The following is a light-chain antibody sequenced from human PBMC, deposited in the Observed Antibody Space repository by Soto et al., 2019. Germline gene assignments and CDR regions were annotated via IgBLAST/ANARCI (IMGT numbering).Light chain of an antibody. Sequence: DIQMTQSPSTLSASVGDRVTITCRASQSISSWLAWYQPKQGKAPKLLIYKAFSIEGGVPSRFSGSRSGIEFALTIYCLQPDNFATYCGQQYNCYPSRTFGAVTNVYIK. CDR3: QQYNCYPSRT. V-gene: IGKV1-5*03. J-gene: IGKJ3*01. CDR1: QSISSW. CDR2: KAF.